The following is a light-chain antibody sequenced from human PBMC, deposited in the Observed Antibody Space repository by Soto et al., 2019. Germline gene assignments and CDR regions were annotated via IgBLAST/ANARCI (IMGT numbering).Light chain of an antibody. CDR3: QQRSNWLT. V-gene: IGKV3-11*01. CDR1: QSVGSK. J-gene: IGKJ4*01. Sequence: EIVLTQSPATLSLSPGERATLSFRASQSVGSKLAWFQQEAGQGPRLLIYGASTRATGIPARFSGSGSGTDFTLTISSLEPEDFAVYYCQQRSNWLTFGGGTKVDIK. CDR2: GAS.